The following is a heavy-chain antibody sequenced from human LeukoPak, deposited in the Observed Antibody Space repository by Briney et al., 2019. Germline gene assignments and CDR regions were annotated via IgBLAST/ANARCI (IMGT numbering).Heavy chain of an antibody. CDR2: IYHSGST. CDR3: ASPAYYCSSTSCLYYFDY. V-gene: IGHV4-39*07. CDR1: GGSISSSSYY. J-gene: IGHJ4*02. D-gene: IGHD2-2*01. Sequence: SETLSLTCTVSGGSISSSSYYWGWIRQPPGKGLEWIGSIYHSGSTYYNPSLKSRVTISVDTSKNQFSLKLSSVTAADTAVYYCASPAYYCSSTSCLYYFDYWGQGTLVTVSS.